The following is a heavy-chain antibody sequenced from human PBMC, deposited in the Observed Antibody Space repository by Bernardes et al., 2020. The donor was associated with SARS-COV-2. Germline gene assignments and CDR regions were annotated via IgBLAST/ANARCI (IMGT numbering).Heavy chain of an antibody. Sequence: SETLSLTCTVSGGSISSYYWSWIRQPPGPGLEWIGYIYYSGSTNSNPSLKSRVTISVDTSKNQFSLKLSSVTVADTAVYYCAGGGRDSSGFSVCYWGHGTLVTVSS. V-gene: IGHV4-59*01. CDR3: AGGGRDSSGFSVCY. J-gene: IGHJ4*01. CDR2: IYYSGST. D-gene: IGHD3-22*01. CDR1: GGSISSYY.